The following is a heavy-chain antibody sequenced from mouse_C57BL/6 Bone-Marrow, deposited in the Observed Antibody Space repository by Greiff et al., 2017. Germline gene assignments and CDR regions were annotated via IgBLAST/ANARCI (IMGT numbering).Heavy chain of an antibody. V-gene: IGHV5-12*01. CDR1: GFTFSDYY. J-gene: IGHJ2*01. CDR3: ASHGDGGYYVYFDC. Sequence: EVKLVESGGGLVQPGGSLKLSCAASGFTFSDYYMYWVRQTPEQRLEWVAYISNGGGSTYYPDNVKGRFTISRDNAKNTLYLQLSRLKSEDTAMYYCASHGDGGYYVYFDCWGQGTTLTVS. D-gene: IGHD2-3*01. CDR2: ISNGGGST.